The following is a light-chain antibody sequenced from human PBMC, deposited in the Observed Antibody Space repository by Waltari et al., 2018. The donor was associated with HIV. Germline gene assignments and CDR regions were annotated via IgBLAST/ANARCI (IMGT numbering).Light chain of an antibody. CDR2: GKN. CDR3: ASWDDSLNGPV. Sequence: QSVLTQPPSTSGTPGQSVTISCSGIRSHIGSHTLSWFQQLPGKAPKVLIYGKNQRPSGVPDRFSGSKSGTSASLAIGGLQSEDEADYYCASWDDSLNGPVFGGGTTLTVL. V-gene: IGLV1-44*01. CDR1: RSHIGSHT. J-gene: IGLJ2*01.